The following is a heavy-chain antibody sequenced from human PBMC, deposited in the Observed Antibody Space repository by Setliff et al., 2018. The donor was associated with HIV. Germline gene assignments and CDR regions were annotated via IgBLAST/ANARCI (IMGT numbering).Heavy chain of an antibody. D-gene: IGHD4-17*01. V-gene: IGHV4-39*01. CDR1: GGSIWNYY. Sequence: SETLSLTCTVSGGSIWNYYWSWIRQPPGKGLEWIGTIYYSGSTYYNPSLKSRVTISTDTSKNQFSLKVRSVTAADTAVYYCARQKTVTTYFDYWGQGTLVTVSS. J-gene: IGHJ4*02. CDR3: ARQKTVTTYFDY. CDR2: IYYSGST.